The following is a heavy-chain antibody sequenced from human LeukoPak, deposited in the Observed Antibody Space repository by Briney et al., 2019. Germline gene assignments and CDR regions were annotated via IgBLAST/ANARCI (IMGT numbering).Heavy chain of an antibody. Sequence: PSETLSLTCTVSGGSISSSSYYWGWIRQPPGKGLEWIGSIYYSGSTYYNPSLKSRVTISVDTSKNQFSLKLSSVTAADTAVYYCAGFYSYGFNWFDPWGQGTLVTVSS. CDR1: GGSISSSSYY. CDR2: IYYSGST. V-gene: IGHV4-39*01. CDR3: AGFYSYGFNWFDP. D-gene: IGHD5-18*01. J-gene: IGHJ5*02.